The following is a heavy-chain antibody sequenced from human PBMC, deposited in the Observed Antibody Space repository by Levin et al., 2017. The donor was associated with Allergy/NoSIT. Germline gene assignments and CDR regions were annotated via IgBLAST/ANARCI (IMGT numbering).Heavy chain of an antibody. CDR3: ARGGRGSNWGWRGIEY. D-gene: IGHD7-27*01. V-gene: IGHV3-64*01. Sequence: SLILSFSSSLFTFIIYSIHFFLHSPINLLHYAPSIIINLSISYYTNSFNFRFTISRDNSKNTLYLQMGSLRAEDLAVSYYARGGRGSNWGWRGIEYWGQGTLVTVSS. CDR2: IIINLSIS. CDR1: LFTFIIYS. J-gene: IGHJ4*02.